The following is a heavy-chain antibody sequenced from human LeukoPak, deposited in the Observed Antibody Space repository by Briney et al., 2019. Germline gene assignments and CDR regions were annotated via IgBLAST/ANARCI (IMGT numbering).Heavy chain of an antibody. CDR2: TGSGGRT. J-gene: IGHJ4*02. Sequence: GGSLRLSCAASGFTFSSYAMSWVRQAPGKGLEWVSGTGSGGRTYYADSVKGRFTISRDNSKNTLHLQMNSLRAEDTAVYYCAKGGYQSDYWGQGTLVTVSS. V-gene: IGHV3-23*01. CDR3: AKGGYQSDY. D-gene: IGHD3-16*02. CDR1: GFTFSSYA.